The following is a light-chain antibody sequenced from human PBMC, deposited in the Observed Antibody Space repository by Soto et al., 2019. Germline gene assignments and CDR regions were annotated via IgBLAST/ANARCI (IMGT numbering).Light chain of an antibody. Sequence: EIVMTQSPGSLSVSPGERATLFCRASQSVSSNLAWYQQKPGPAPRLLIYGASTRATGIPARFSGSGSGTEFTLTISSLQSEDFAVYYCQQYNNWPPWTFGQGTKVDIK. CDR2: GAS. V-gene: IGKV3-15*01. CDR1: QSVSSN. CDR3: QQYNNWPPWT. J-gene: IGKJ1*01.